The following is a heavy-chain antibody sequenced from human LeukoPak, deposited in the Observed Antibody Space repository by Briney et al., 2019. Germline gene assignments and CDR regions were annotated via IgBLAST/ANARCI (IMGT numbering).Heavy chain of an antibody. CDR3: ARIVATFWYFDL. CDR1: GGSISSGGYY. J-gene: IGHJ2*01. Sequence: SETLSLTCTVSGGSISSGGYYWSWIRQHPGKGLEWIGYIYYSGSTYYNPSLKSRVTISVDTSKNQFSLKLSSVTAADTAVYYCARIVATFWYFDLWGRGTLVTVSS. D-gene: IGHD5-12*01. V-gene: IGHV4-31*03. CDR2: IYYSGST.